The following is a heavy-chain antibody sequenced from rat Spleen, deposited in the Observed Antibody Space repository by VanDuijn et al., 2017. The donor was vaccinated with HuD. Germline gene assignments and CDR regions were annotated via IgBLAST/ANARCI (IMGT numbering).Heavy chain of an antibody. V-gene: IGHV2S30*01. J-gene: IGHJ4*01. CDR2: MRYDGDT. CDR1: GFSLTGNN. Sequence: QVQLKESGPGLVQPSQTLSLTCTVSGFSLTGNNVHWVRQPPGKGLEWMGRMRYDGDTYYNSALKSRLSISRDTSKNQVFLKMNSLQTDDTAIYYCTRDKEQLWVMDAWGQGASVTVSS. CDR3: TRDKEQLWVMDA. D-gene: IGHD1-2*01.